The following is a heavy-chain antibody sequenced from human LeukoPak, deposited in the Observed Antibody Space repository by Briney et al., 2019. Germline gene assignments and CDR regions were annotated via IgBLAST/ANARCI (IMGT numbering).Heavy chain of an antibody. CDR1: GFTFSSYA. Sequence: GGSLRFSCAASGFTFSSYAMSWVRQAPGKGLEWVSAISGSGGSTYYADSVRGRFTISRDNSKNTLYLQMNSLRAEDTVVYYCVKNRDVVDVLFARTDYWGQGTLVTVSS. V-gene: IGHV3-23*01. J-gene: IGHJ4*02. CDR3: VKNRDVVDVLFARTDY. D-gene: IGHD2-21*01. CDR2: ISGSGGST.